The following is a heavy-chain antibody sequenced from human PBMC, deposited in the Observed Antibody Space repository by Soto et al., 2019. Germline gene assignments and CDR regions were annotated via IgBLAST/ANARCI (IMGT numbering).Heavy chain of an antibody. CDR1: GFTFSSYA. V-gene: IGHV3-23*01. CDR2: ISGSGGST. Sequence: EVQLLESGGGLVQPGGSLRLSCAASGFTFSSYAMSWVRQAPGKGLEWVSAISGSGGSTYYADSVKGRFTISRDNSKNTLYLQMNSLRAEDTSVYYCAKGRYYYYYMDVWGKGTTVTVSS. J-gene: IGHJ6*03. CDR3: AKGRYYYYYMDV.